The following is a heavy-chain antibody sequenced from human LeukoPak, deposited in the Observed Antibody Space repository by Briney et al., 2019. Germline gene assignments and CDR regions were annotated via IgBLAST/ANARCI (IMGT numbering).Heavy chain of an antibody. Sequence: GGSLRLSCAASGFTFSSYGMHWVRQAPGKGLEWVALISYDGSNKYYADSVKGRFTISRDNSKNPLYLQMNSLRAQDTAVYYCANVIRLWKSDDAFDIWGQGTMVTVSS. CDR2: ISYDGSNK. D-gene: IGHD5-18*01. CDR3: ANVIRLWKSDDAFDI. V-gene: IGHV3-30*18. CDR1: GFTFSSYG. J-gene: IGHJ3*02.